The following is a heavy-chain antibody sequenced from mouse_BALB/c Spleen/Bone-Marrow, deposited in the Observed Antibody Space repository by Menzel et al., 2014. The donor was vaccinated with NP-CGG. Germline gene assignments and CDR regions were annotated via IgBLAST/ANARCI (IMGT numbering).Heavy chain of an antibody. Sequence: VQLKESGAELVKPGASVKLSCTASGFNIEDTYMHWVKQRPEQGLEWIGRIDPANGNTKYDPKFQGKATITADTSSNTAYLQLSSLTSEDTAVYYCARFPYDYGGGDYWGQGTTLTVSS. CDR3: ARFPYDYGGGDY. CDR1: GFNIEDTY. CDR2: IDPANGNT. J-gene: IGHJ2*01. D-gene: IGHD2-4*01. V-gene: IGHV14-3*02.